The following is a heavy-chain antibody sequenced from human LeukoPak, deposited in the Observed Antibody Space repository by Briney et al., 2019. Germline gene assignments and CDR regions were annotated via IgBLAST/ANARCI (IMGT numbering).Heavy chain of an antibody. J-gene: IGHJ4*02. V-gene: IGHV4-34*01. D-gene: IGHD4-17*01. CDR3: ARGQGTVTTH. CDR2: INHSGST. CDR1: GGSFSGYY. Sequence: SETLSLTCAVYGGSFSGYYWSWIRQPPGKGLEWIGEINHSGSTNYNPSLKSRVTISVDTSKNQFSLNLSSVTAADTAVYYCARGQGTVTTHWGQGTLVTVSS.